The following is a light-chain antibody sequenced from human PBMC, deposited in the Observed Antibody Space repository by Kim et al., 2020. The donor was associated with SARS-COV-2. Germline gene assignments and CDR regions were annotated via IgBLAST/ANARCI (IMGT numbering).Light chain of an antibody. CDR3: GTWDTTLAVVL. CDR2: DNY. J-gene: IGLJ2*01. CDR1: NSTIGDNF. Sequence: GQKVSISCSKINSTIGDNFISWYRQCPRTAPKLLFYDNYKRPSGIPDRFSGSNSGTSDTLDITGLQTGDEADYYCGTWDTTLAVVLFGGGTQLTVL. V-gene: IGLV1-51*01.